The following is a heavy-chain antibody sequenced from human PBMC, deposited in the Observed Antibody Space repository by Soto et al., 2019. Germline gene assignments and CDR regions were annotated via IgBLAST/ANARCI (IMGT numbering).Heavy chain of an antibody. V-gene: IGHV1-18*01. J-gene: IGHJ4*02. CDR3: ARDPNEITYYYFWSGDYTFDY. CDR1: GYTFTSYG. Sequence: QVQLVQSGAEVKKPGASVKVSCKASGYTFTSYGIRWVQQAPGQGLERMGWISAYNGNTNYAQKLHGRVTMTTDTSTSTAYMKLRSLSSGDTAVYYCARDPNEITYYYFWSGDYTFDYWGQGTLVTVSS. D-gene: IGHD3-3*01. CDR2: ISAYNGNT.